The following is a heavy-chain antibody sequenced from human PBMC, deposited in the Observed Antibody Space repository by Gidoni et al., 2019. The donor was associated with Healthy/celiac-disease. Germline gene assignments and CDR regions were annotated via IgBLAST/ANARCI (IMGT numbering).Heavy chain of an antibody. CDR3: AREAELHNWFDP. D-gene: IGHD1-7*01. CDR1: GGSFSGYY. J-gene: IGHJ5*02. CDR2: INHSGST. V-gene: IGHV4-34*01. Sequence: QVQLQQWGAGLLKPSETLSLTCAVYGGSFSGYYWSWIRQLTGEGLEWIGEINHSGSTNYNPSLKSRDTISVDTSKNQFSLKLSSVTAADTAVYYCAREAELHNWFDPWGQGTLVTVSS.